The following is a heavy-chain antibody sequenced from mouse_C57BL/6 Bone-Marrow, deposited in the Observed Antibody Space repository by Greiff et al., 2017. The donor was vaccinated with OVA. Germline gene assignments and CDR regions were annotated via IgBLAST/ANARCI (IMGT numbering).Heavy chain of an antibody. V-gene: IGHV14-1*01. Sequence: VQLKESGAELVRPGASVKLSCTASGFNIKDYYMHWVKQRPEQGLEWIGRIDPEDGDTESAPKFQGKATMTADTSSNTAYLQLSSLTSEDTAVYYCTTCYCYGGGRRKGTTRTGASESQSFPNV. J-gene: IGHJ1*01. CDR3: TTCYCYGGGRRKGTTRTGASESQSFPNV. CDR2: IDPEDGDT. CDR1: GFNIKDYY. D-gene: IGHD1-1*02.